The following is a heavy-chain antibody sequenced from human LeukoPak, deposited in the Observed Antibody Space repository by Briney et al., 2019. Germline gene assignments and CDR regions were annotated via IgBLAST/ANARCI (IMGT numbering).Heavy chain of an antibody. CDR3: AKDIGSDDSSSYYYSLFDY. Sequence: GGSLRLSCAASGFTFSSYAMSWVRQAPGKGLEWVSAISGSGGSTYYADSVKGRFTISRDNSKNTLYLQMNSLRAEDTAVYYCAKDIGSDDSSSYYYSLFDYWGQGTLVTVSS. D-gene: IGHD3-22*01. J-gene: IGHJ4*02. CDR2: ISGSGGST. V-gene: IGHV3-23*01. CDR1: GFTFSSYA.